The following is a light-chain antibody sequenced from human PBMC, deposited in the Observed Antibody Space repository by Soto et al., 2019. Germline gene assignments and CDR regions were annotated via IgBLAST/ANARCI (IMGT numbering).Light chain of an antibody. CDR1: QSVSSK. V-gene: IGKV3-15*01. CDR2: GAS. J-gene: IGKJ2*01. CDR3: QQYCSSPQT. Sequence: EIVMTQSPATLSVSPGERATLSCRASQSVSSKLAWYQQKPGQGPRLLIYGASSRATGIPARFSGSGSGTDFTLTISRLEPEDLAVYYCQQYCSSPQTFGQGTKLEI.